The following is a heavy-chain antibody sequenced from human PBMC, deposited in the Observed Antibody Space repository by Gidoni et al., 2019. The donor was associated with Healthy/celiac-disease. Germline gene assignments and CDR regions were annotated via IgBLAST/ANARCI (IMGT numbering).Heavy chain of an antibody. CDR1: GGTFSSYA. CDR3: ARDSMDTAMPTPTNWFDP. Sequence: QVQLVQSGAEVKKPGSSVKVSCKASGGTFSSYAISWVRQAPGQGLEWMGRIIPILGIANYAQKFQGRVTITADKSTSTAYMELSSLRSEDTAVYYCARDSMDTAMPTPTNWFDPWGQGTLVTVSS. J-gene: IGHJ5*02. D-gene: IGHD5-18*01. CDR2: IIPILGIA. V-gene: IGHV1-69*04.